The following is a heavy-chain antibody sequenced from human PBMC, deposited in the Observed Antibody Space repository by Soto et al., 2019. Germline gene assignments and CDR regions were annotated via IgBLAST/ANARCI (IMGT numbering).Heavy chain of an antibody. CDR2: IYYSGST. CDR1: GGSISSGGYY. Sequence: QVQLQESGPGLVKPSQTLSLTCTVSGGSISSGGYYWSWIRQHPGKGLEWIGYIYYSGSTYYNPSLKSRVTISVDTSKNQFSLKLSSVTAADTAVYYCARFHSGDAAYYYYGMDVWGQGTTVTVSS. CDR3: ARFHSGDAAYYYYGMDV. D-gene: IGHD4-17*01. J-gene: IGHJ6*02. V-gene: IGHV4-31*03.